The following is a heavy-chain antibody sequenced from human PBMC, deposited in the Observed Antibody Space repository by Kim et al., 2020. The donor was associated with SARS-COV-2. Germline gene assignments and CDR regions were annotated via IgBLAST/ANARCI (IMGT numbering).Heavy chain of an antibody. V-gene: IGHV4-59*01. Sequence: SETLSLTCTVSGGSISSYYWSWIRQPPGKGLEWIGYIYYSGSTNYNPSLKSRVTISVDTSKNQFSLKLSSVTAADTAVYYCARDYYDSSGYTYAFDIWGQGTMVTVSS. CDR3: ARDYYDSSGYTYAFDI. D-gene: IGHD3-22*01. CDR2: IYYSGST. CDR1: GGSISSYY. J-gene: IGHJ3*02.